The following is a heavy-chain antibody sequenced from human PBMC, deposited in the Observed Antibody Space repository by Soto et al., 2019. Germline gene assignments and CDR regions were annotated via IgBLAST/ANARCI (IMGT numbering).Heavy chain of an antibody. Sequence: GGSLRLSCAASGFTFSSYWMSWVRQAPGKGLEWVANIKQDGSEKYYVDSVKGRFTISRDNAKTSLYLQMNSLRAEDTAVYYCARGAAYYYDSSGYKYAFDIWGQGTMVTVSS. V-gene: IGHV3-7*03. D-gene: IGHD3-22*01. CDR1: GFTFSSYW. CDR3: ARGAAYYYDSSGYKYAFDI. CDR2: IKQDGSEK. J-gene: IGHJ3*02.